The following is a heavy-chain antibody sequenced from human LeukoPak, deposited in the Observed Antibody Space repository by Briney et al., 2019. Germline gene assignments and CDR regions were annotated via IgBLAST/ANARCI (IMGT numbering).Heavy chain of an antibody. J-gene: IGHJ6*02. V-gene: IGHV3-21*01. CDR3: ARSRSVSNYKGMDV. Sequence: GGSLRLSCPASGFTFSDYSMSWVRQAPGKGLEWVSSISSSSDYIHYADSVKGRFTISRDNARNSLYLQMNSLRAEDTAVYYCARSRSVSNYKGMDVWGQGTTVTVSS. D-gene: IGHD5/OR15-5a*01. CDR1: GFTFSDYS. CDR2: ISSSSDYI.